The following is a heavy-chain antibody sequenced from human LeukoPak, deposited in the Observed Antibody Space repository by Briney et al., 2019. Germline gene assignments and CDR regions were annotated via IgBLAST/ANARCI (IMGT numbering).Heavy chain of an antibody. CDR2: IYPGDSDT. Sequence: GESLKISCKGSGYSFTSYWIGWVRQMPGKGLEWMGIIYPGDSDTRYSPSFQGQVTISADKSISTAYLQWSSLKASDTAMYYCARGGEGYSRTEFYFDYWGQGTLVTVSS. CDR3: ARGGEGYSRTEFYFDY. V-gene: IGHV5-51*01. CDR1: GYSFTSYW. J-gene: IGHJ4*02. D-gene: IGHD6-13*01.